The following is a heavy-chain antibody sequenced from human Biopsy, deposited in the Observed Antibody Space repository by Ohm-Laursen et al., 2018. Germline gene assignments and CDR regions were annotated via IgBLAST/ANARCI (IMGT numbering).Heavy chain of an antibody. CDR1: GFSFTSYY. D-gene: IGHD6-19*01. Sequence: SVKASCKASGFSFTSYYMHWVRQAPGQGLEWMGMINPSGSTTSYPQIFQGRVTMTRDTSKSTVYMELSSLRSADTAVYFCARNTGWYGDLYYFDYWGQGTLVTVSS. CDR2: INPSGSTT. J-gene: IGHJ4*02. CDR3: ARNTGWYGDLYYFDY. V-gene: IGHV1-46*01.